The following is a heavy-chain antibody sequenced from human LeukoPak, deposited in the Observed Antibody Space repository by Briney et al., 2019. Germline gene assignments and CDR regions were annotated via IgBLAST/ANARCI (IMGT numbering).Heavy chain of an antibody. CDR3: AREPRDCSGGSCYPGYFQH. CDR1: GGTFSSYA. CDR2: IIPIFGTA. J-gene: IGHJ1*01. D-gene: IGHD2-15*01. V-gene: IGHV1-69*06. Sequence: ASVKVSCKASGGTFSSYAISWVRQAPGQGLEWMGGIIPIFGTANYAQKFQGRVTITADKSTSTAYMELSSLRSEDTAVYYCAREPRDCSGGSCYPGYFQHWGQGTLVTVSS.